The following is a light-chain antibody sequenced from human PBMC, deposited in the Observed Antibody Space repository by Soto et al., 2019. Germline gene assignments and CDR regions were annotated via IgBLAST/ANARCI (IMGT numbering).Light chain of an antibody. CDR3: QQYDTWPKT. CDR2: GAS. J-gene: IGKJ1*01. CDR1: QSVSSN. V-gene: IGKV3-15*01. Sequence: EVVLTQSPATLSVSPGERAALSCRASQSVSSNLAWYQHKPGQAPRLLIYGASTRATDIPARFSGSESETEFTLTNSSLQSEDFAVYYCQQYDTWPKTFGQGTKVEIK.